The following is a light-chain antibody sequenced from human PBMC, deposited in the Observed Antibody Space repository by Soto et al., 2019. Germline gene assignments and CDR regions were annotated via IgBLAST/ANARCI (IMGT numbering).Light chain of an antibody. V-gene: IGLV2-14*03. CDR1: SSDVGGYNY. J-gene: IGLJ1*01. Sequence: ALTQPASVSGSPGQSITISCTGTSSDVGGYNYVSWYQQHPGKAPKLMLYDVSNRPSGVSNRFSGSKSGNSASLTISGLQAEDEADYYCSSYASSSTYVFGNGTKVTVL. CDR2: DVS. CDR3: SSYASSSTYV.